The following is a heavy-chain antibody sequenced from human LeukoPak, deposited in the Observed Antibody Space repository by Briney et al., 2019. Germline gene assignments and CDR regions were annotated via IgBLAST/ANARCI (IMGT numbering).Heavy chain of an antibody. CDR3: VLITMVRGVIYRFDP. D-gene: IGHD3-10*01. V-gene: IGHV1-69*05. CDR1: GGTFSSYA. CDR2: IIPIFGTA. J-gene: IGHJ5*02. Sequence: SVKVSCKASGGTFSSYAISWVRQAPGQGLEWMGGIIPIFGTANYAQKFQGRVTITTDESTSTAYMELSSLRSEDTAVYYCVLITMVRGVIYRFDPWGQGTLVTVSS.